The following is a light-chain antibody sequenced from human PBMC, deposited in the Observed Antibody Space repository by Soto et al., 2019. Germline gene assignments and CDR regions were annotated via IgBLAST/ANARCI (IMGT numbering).Light chain of an antibody. CDR2: GIS. CDR1: QSVGSS. Sequence: EIVMTQSPATLSVSPGERATLSCRASQSVGSSLAWYQQKPGQAPRLLIYGISTRATGLPGRFSGSGFGTEFTLTISSLQSEDFAVYSCQQYNNWPPWTFGQGTKVDIK. V-gene: IGKV3-15*01. J-gene: IGKJ1*01. CDR3: QQYNNWPPWT.